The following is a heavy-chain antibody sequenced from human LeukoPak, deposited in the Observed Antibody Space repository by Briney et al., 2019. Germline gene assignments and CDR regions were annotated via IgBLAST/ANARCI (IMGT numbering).Heavy chain of an antibody. CDR2: IYYSGST. CDR1: GGSISSYY. CDR3: ARDNHDSSGYYYYYYMDV. V-gene: IGHV4-59*01. Sequence: KTSETLSLTCTVSGGSISSYYWSWIRQPPGKGLEWIGYIYYSGSTNYNPSLKSRVTISVDTSKNQFSLKLSSVTAADTAVYYCARDNHDSSGYYYYYYMDVWGKGTTATVSS. J-gene: IGHJ6*03. D-gene: IGHD3-22*01.